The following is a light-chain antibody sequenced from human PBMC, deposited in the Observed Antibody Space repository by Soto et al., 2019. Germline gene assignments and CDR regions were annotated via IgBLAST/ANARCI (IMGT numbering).Light chain of an antibody. J-gene: IGLJ3*02. CDR1: SSDVGGYNY. V-gene: IGLV2-11*01. CDR3: CSYAGSYTWV. Sequence: QSALTQPRSVSGSPGQSVTISCTGTSSDVGGYNYASWYQLHPGTAPKLMIYDVSKRPSGVPDRFSGSKSGNTASLTISGLQAEDEADYYCCSYAGSYTWVFGGGTKLTVL. CDR2: DVS.